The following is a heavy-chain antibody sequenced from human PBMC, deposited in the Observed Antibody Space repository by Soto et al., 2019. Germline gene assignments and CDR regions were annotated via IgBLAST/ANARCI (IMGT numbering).Heavy chain of an antibody. CDR1: GGSFSGYY. CDR2: INHSGST. J-gene: IGHJ4*02. V-gene: IGHV4-34*01. D-gene: IGHD2-15*01. Sequence: SETLSLTCAVEGGSFSGYYWTWIRQPPGTGLEWIGEINHSGSTNYNPSLKSRVTISVDTSKNQFSLKLTSVTAADTAVYYCARDKIIGLFAYWGQGTLVTVSS. CDR3: ARDKIIGLFAY.